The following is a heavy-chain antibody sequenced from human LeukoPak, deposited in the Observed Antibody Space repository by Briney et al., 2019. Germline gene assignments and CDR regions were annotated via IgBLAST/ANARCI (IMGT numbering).Heavy chain of an antibody. CDR3: ARGPNSNWSGLDF. CDR1: GFSFSGHW. Sequence: GGSLRLSCTASGFSFSGHWMHWARQLPGKGLVWVSRISPTGSTTSYADSVKGRFTVSRDNAKNTLYLQVNNLRAEDTAVYYCARGPNSNWSGLDFWGQGTLPTVSS. CDR2: ISPTGSTT. J-gene: IGHJ4*02. V-gene: IGHV3-74*01. D-gene: IGHD6-6*01.